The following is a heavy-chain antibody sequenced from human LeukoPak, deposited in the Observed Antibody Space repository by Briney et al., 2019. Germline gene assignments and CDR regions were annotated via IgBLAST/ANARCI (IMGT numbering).Heavy chain of an antibody. CDR2: IRYDGSNK. V-gene: IGHV3-30*02. J-gene: IGHJ6*03. CDR1: GFTFSSYG. CDR3: AKPTPYYYYMDV. Sequence: GGSLRLSCAASGFTFSSYGMHWVRQAPGKGLEWVAFIRYDGSNKYYADSVKGRFTISRDNSKNTLYLQMNSLRAEDTAVYYCAKPTPYYYYMDVWGKGTTVTISS.